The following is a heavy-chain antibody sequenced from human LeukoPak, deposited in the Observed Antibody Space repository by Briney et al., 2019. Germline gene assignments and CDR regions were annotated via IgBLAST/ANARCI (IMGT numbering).Heavy chain of an antibody. CDR3: ARAPEWLSTYYGMDV. CDR1: GFSLSNHW. CDR2: INIDGRDT. V-gene: IGHV3-74*01. J-gene: IGHJ6*02. D-gene: IGHD3-3*01. Sequence: GGSLRLSCTASGFSLSNHWMYWVRQAPGKGLVWVSRINIDGRDTRYADSVKGRFIISRDNSKNTLYLQMNSLRAEDTAVYYCARAPEWLSTYYGMDVWGQGTTVTVSS.